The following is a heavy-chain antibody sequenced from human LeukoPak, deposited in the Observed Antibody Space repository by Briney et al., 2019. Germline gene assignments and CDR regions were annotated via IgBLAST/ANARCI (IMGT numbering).Heavy chain of an antibody. V-gene: IGHV4-59*01. CDR1: GGSISSYY. J-gene: IGHJ4*02. D-gene: IGHD3-22*01. CDR2: IYYSGST. CDR3: ARVTGYVIEDYFDY. Sequence: SETLSLTCTVSGGSISSYYWSWIRQPPGKGLEWIGYIYYSGSTNYNPSLKSRVTISVDTSKNQFSLKLRSVTAADTAVYYCARVTGYVIEDYFDYWGQGTLITVSS.